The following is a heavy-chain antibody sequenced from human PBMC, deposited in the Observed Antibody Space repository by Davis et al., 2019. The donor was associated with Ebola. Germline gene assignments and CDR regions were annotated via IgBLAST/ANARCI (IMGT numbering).Heavy chain of an antibody. V-gene: IGHV3-7*01. D-gene: IGHD7-27*01. CDR3: ATDNWGPAL. CDR1: GFDFDNSW. CDR2: MNGRGSLK. J-gene: IGHJ4*02. Sequence: PGGSLRLSCVVSGFDFDNSWMTWVRQAPGTVLEWVANMNGRGSLKNYVDSVKGRFTISRDKAQKSLYLGMNSLRVEDTAIYFCATDNWGPALWGQGTLLTVSS.